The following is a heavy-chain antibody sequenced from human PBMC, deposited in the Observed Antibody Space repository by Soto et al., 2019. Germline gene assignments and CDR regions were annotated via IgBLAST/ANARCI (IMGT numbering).Heavy chain of an antibody. Sequence: SETLSLTCTVSGGSISSSSYYWGWIRQPPGKGLEWIGSIYYSGSTYYNPSLKSRVTISVDTSKNQFSLKLSSVTAADTAVYYCARSSRGQQLVLERYYFDYWGQGTLVTVSS. CDR1: GGSISSSSYY. CDR3: ARSSRGQQLVLERYYFDY. CDR2: IYYSGST. D-gene: IGHD6-13*01. J-gene: IGHJ4*02. V-gene: IGHV4-39*01.